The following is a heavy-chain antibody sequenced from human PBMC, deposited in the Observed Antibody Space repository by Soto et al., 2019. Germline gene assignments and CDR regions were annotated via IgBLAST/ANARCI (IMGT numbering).Heavy chain of an antibody. CDR2: ISDSGGSS. D-gene: IGHD3-3*01. V-gene: IGHV3-23*01. CDR3: TKGGDSWSGYAQH. J-gene: IGHJ1*01. CDR1: GFSFGNYV. Sequence: GGSLRLSCAASGFSFGNYVMNWVRQAPGKGLEWVSGISDSGGSSSSADSVKGRFTVSRDNSKNTLYLQMDSLTGDDTAVYYCTKGGDSWSGYAQHWGQGALVTVSS.